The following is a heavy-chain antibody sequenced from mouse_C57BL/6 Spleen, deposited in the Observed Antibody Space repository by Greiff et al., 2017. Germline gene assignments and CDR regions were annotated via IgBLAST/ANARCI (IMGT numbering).Heavy chain of an antibody. J-gene: IGHJ1*03. D-gene: IGHD2-12*01. CDR2: INPNNGGT. Sequence: VQLQQSGPELVKPGASVKMSCKASGYTFTDYNMHWVKQSHGKSLEWIGYINPNNGGTSYNQKFKGNATLTVNKSSSTAYMELRSLTSEDSAVYYCARDLDDVRYFDVWGTGTTVTVSS. V-gene: IGHV1-22*01. CDR1: GYTFTDYN. CDR3: ARDLDDVRYFDV.